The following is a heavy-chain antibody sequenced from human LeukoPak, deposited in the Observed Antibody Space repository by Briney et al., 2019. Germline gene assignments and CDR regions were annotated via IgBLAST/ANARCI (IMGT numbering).Heavy chain of an antibody. J-gene: IGHJ3*02. CDR1: GYTFSSYE. CDR3: ARVSVSMVYAFDI. CDR2: ISSGGSTV. V-gene: IGHV3-48*03. Sequence: GGSLRLSCAASGYTFSSYEMNWVRQAPGKGLEWVSYISSGGSTVYYADSVKGRFTISRDNAKNSLYLQMNSLRAEDTAVYYCARVSVSMVYAFDIWGQGIMVTVSS. D-gene: IGHD3-10*01.